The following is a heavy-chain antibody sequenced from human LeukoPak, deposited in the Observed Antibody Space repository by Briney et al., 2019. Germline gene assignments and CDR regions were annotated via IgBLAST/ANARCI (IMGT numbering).Heavy chain of an antibody. CDR1: GFTFNNYA. D-gene: IGHD2-15*01. CDR2: ISGSDAGT. V-gene: IGHV3-23*01. J-gene: IGHJ4*02. CDR3: AKDLLPYCSGGSCYSTNDY. Sequence: GGSLRLSCAASGFTFNNYAMSWVRQAPGKGLEWVSAISGSDAGTYYADSVKGRFTISRDNSKNTLYLQMNSLRAEDTAVYYCAKDLLPYCSGGSCYSTNDYWGQGTLVTVSS.